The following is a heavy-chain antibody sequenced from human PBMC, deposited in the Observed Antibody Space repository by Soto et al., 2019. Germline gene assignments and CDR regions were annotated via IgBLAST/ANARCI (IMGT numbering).Heavy chain of an antibody. J-gene: IGHJ4*01. CDR2: IYSGGST. CDR1: GLTVSNNY. Sequence: EVHLVESGGGLIQPGGSLRLSCAASGLTVSNNYMSWVRQAPGKGLEWVSIIYSGGSTYYADSVTGRFTISRDNSKNTLYLQMDSLRAEDTAVYYCGRAFNWNDAYFDYWGHGTLVTVSS. D-gene: IGHD1-1*01. V-gene: IGHV3-53*03. CDR3: GRAFNWNDAYFDY.